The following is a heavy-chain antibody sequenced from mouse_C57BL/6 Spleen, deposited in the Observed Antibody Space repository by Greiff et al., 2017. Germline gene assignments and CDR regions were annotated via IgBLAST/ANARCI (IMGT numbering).Heavy chain of an antibody. J-gene: IGHJ4*01. CDR3: ARDRALTGTVAMDY. CDR2: ISYDGSN. CDR1: GYSITSGYY. V-gene: IGHV3-6*01. D-gene: IGHD4-1*01. Sequence: EVHLVESGPGLVKPSQSLSLTCSVTGYSITSGYYWNWIRQFPGNKLEWMGYISYDGSNNYNPSLKNRISITRDTSKNQFFLKLNSVTTEDTATYYCARDRALTGTVAMDYWGQGTSVTVSS.